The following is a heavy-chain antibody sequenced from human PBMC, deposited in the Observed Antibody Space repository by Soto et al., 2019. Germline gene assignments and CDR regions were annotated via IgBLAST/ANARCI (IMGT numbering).Heavy chain of an antibody. V-gene: IGHV3-23*01. CDR2: ISGSGGST. J-gene: IGHJ2*01. D-gene: IGHD4-17*01. CDR1: GCTFSSYA. CDR3: AKDDYGDYPYWYFDL. Sequence: EVQLLESGGGLVQPGGSLRLSCAASGCTFSSYAMSWVRQAPRKGLEWVSAISGSGGSTYYADSVKGRFTISRDNSKNTLYLQMNSLRAEDTAVYYCAKDDYGDYPYWYFDLWGRGTLVTVSS.